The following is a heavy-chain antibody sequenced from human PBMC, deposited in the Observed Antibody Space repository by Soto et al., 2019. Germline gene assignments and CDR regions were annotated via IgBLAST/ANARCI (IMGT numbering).Heavy chain of an antibody. Sequence: PSETLSLTCAVYGGSFSGYYWSWIRRPPGKGLEWIGEINHSGSTNYNPSLKSRVTISVDTSKNQFSLKLSSVTAADTAVYYCARGRVVPAATYFDYWGQGTLVTVSS. V-gene: IGHV4-34*01. CDR2: INHSGST. J-gene: IGHJ4*02. D-gene: IGHD2-2*01. CDR1: GGSFSGYY. CDR3: ARGRVVPAATYFDY.